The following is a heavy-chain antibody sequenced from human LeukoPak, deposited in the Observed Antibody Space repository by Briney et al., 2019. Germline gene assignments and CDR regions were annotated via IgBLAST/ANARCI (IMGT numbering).Heavy chain of an antibody. CDR1: GGSFSGYY. Sequence: SETLSLTCAVYGGSFSGYYWSWIRQPPGKGLEWIGEINHSGSTNYNPSLKTRVTISVDTSKNQFSLKLSSVTAADTAVYYCARGTMTTVTYYFDYWGQGTLVTVSS. CDR3: ARGTMTTVTYYFDY. J-gene: IGHJ4*02. CDR2: INHSGST. D-gene: IGHD4-17*01. V-gene: IGHV4-34*01.